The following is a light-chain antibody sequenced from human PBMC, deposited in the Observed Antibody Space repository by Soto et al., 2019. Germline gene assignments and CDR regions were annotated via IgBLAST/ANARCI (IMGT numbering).Light chain of an antibody. CDR1: QAISSN. CDR2: SAS. J-gene: IGKJ4*01. V-gene: IGKV3-15*01. CDR3: QPYHDWPPLT. Sequence: TQSPAIVSVSPGERVTLSCRASQAISSNLAWYQLKPGQPPRLLFYSASARATGTSARFSCTGSGTEFTLTISRLQSEDVAIYYCQPYHDWPPLTFGGGTKVQIK.